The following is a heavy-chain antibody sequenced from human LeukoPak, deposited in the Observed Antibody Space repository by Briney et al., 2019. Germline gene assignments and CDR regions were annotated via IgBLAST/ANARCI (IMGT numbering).Heavy chain of an antibody. D-gene: IGHD2-15*01. CDR1: GGSITSSGFY. J-gene: IGHJ5*02. Sequence: SETLSLTCTVSGGSITSSGFYWGWIRQPPGKGLEWIGNIYYGGSAYYNPSLKSRVTISVDTSKNQFSLKLSSVTAADTAVYYCARQPNIVVVDNWFDPWGQGTLVAVSS. CDR2: IYYGGSA. V-gene: IGHV4-39*07. CDR3: ARQPNIVVVDNWFDP.